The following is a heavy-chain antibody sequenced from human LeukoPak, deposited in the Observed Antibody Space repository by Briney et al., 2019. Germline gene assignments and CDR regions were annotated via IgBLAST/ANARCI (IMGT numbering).Heavy chain of an antibody. D-gene: IGHD5-12*01. Sequence: PSETLSLTCTVSGGSISSYYWSWIRQPAGKGLGWIGRVYTSGSTNYNPSLKSRVTVSVDTSKNQFSLKLSSVTAADTAVYYCAGPLDGGGYDTLGYWGQGTLVTVSS. CDR2: VYTSGST. J-gene: IGHJ4*02. V-gene: IGHV4-4*07. CDR1: GGSISSYY. CDR3: AGPLDGGGYDTLGY.